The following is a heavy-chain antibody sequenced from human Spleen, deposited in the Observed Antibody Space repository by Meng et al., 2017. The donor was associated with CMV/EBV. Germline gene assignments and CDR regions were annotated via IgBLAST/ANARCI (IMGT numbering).Heavy chain of an antibody. Sequence: ASVKVSCKASGYTFTSYGISWVRQAPGQGLEWMGWISAYNGNTNYAQKLQGRVTMTTDTSTSTAYMELRSLRSDDTAVYYCARLILYYYDSSGYIHYYYGMYVWGQGTTVTVSS. V-gene: IGHV1-18*01. CDR1: GYTFTSYG. D-gene: IGHD3-22*01. CDR2: ISAYNGNT. J-gene: IGHJ6*02. CDR3: ARLILYYYDSSGYIHYYYGMYV.